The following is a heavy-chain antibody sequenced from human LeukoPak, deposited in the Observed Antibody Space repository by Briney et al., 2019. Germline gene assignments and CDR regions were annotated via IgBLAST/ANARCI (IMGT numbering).Heavy chain of an antibody. V-gene: IGHV1-8*01. Sequence: ASVKVSCKASGYTFTSYDINWVRQATGQGLEWMGWMNPNSGSTRYAQKFQGRVTMTRNTSIDTAYMELSRPRSEDTAVYYCARGVAYYYDSSGLYYYYYYMDVWGKGTTVTISS. CDR1: GYTFTSYD. CDR3: ARGVAYYYDSSGLYYYYYYMDV. CDR2: MNPNSGST. J-gene: IGHJ6*03. D-gene: IGHD3-22*01.